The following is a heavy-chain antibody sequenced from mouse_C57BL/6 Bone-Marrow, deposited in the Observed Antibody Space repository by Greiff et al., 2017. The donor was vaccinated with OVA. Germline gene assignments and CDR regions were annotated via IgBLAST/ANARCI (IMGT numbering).Heavy chain of an antibody. CDR2: FYPGSGSI. CDR3: ARKEEGGGNYVFAY. V-gene: IGHV1-62-2*01. D-gene: IGHD2-1*01. Sequence: VQLKQSGAELVKPGASVKLSCKASGYTFTESTIHWVKQRSGQGLAWIGWFYPGSGSIKYNAKFKDKATLTADKSSSTVYLELSRLTSEDSAVYDCARKEEGGGNYVFAYWGQGTLVTVSA. CDR1: GYTFTEST. J-gene: IGHJ3*01.